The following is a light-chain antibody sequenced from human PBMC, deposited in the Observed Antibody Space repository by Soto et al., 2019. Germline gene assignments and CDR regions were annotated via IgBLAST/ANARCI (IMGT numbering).Light chain of an antibody. V-gene: IGKV3-20*01. CDR2: GAS. J-gene: IGKJ1*01. CDR1: QSVTSIY. Sequence: EIVLTQSPGTLSLSPVERVTLSCRASQSVTSIYFAWYQQKPGQAPRLLIYGASSRATGIPDRFSGSGSGTDFTLTISRLEPEDFAVYYCQQYGSSPGTFGQGTKVDIK. CDR3: QQYGSSPGT.